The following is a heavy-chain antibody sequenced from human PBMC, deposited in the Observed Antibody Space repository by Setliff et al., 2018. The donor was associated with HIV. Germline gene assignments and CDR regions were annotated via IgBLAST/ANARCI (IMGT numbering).Heavy chain of an antibody. V-gene: IGHV1-18*01. CDR3: ARDGEYQVLHYYYSGMDV. CDR2: ISANNGNT. D-gene: IGHD2-2*01. Sequence: ASVKVSCKASGYTFTRYGISWVRQAPGPGLEWMGWISANNGNTKYAQRLQGRVTMTTDTSTSTAYMDLRSLRSDDTAVYFCARDGEYQVLHYYYSGMDVWGQGTTVTVSS. CDR1: GYTFTRYG. J-gene: IGHJ6*02.